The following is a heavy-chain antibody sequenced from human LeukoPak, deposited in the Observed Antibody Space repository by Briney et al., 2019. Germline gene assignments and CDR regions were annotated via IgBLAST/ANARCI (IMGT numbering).Heavy chain of an antibody. V-gene: IGHV1-18*01. CDR2: VSAYNGNT. J-gene: IGHJ4*02. Sequence: ASVKVSCKASGYTFTSYGISWVRQAPGQGLEWMGWVSAYNGNTNYAQKLQGRVTMTTDTSTSTAYMELRSLRSDDTAVYYCARDADYDSWSGYYLWGQGTLVTVSS. D-gene: IGHD3-3*01. CDR1: GYTFTSYG. CDR3: ARDADYDSWSGYYL.